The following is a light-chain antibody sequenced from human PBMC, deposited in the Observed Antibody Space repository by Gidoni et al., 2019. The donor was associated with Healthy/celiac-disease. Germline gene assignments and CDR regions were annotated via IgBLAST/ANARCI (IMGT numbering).Light chain of an antibody. J-gene: IGLJ2*01. Sequence: SYELTQPLSLSVSPGQTASITCSGDKLGDKYACWYQQKPGQSPVLVIYQDSKRPSGIPERFSGSNSGNTATLTISGTQAMDEADYYCQAWDSSTAVVFGGGTKLTVL. V-gene: IGLV3-1*01. CDR3: QAWDSSTAVV. CDR1: KLGDKY. CDR2: QDS.